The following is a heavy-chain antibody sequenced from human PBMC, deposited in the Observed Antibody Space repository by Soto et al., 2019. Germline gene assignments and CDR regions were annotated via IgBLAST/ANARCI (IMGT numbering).Heavy chain of an antibody. V-gene: IGHV3-9*01. CDR3: VKDESINWYSGHFRH. J-gene: IGHJ1*01. D-gene: IGHD6-13*01. CDR2: INWNSGSI. CDR1: GFTFDDYA. Sequence: GGSLRLSCAASGFTFDDYAMHWVRQVPGKGLEWVSGINWNSGSIGYADSVKGRFAISRDNAKNSLHLQMNSLRAEDTAFYYCVKDESINWYSGHFRHWGQGTLGTVS.